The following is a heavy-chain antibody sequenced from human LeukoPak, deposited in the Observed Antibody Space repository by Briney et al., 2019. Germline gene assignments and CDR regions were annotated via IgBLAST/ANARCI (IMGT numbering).Heavy chain of an antibody. J-gene: IGHJ4*02. Sequence: GGSLRLSCAASGFTFDDYAIHWVRQAPGKGLEWVSGISWNSGRIGYADSVKGRFTISRDNAKNSLYLQMNSLRAEDTALYYCAKDIAAIFTHFDYWGRGTLVTVSS. CDR3: AKDIAAIFTHFDY. CDR1: GFTFDDYA. CDR2: ISWNSGRI. V-gene: IGHV3-9*01. D-gene: IGHD5-18*01.